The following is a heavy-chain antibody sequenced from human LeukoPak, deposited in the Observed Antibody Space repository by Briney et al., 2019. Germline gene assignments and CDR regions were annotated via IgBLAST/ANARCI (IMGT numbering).Heavy chain of an antibody. D-gene: IGHD3-10*02. CDR3: AELGITMIGGV. Sequence: GGSLRLSCAASGFTLSSYAMSWVRQGPGKGLEWVSAISVSGNTYHADSVKGRFTISRDSSKNTLYLQMNSLRAGDAAVYYCAELGITMIGGVWGKGTTVTISS. V-gene: IGHV3-23*01. J-gene: IGHJ6*04. CDR1: GFTLSSYA. CDR2: ISVSGNT.